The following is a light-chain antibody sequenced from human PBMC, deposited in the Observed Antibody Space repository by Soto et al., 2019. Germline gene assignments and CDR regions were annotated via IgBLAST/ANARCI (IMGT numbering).Light chain of an antibody. J-gene: IGKJ1*01. CDR1: QDISNY. CDR2: DAS. V-gene: IGKV1-33*01. Sequence: DIQMTQSPSSLSASVGDRVTITCQASQDISNYLNWYQQKPGKAPKLLIYDASNLETGVPSRFSGSGSGTDFTFTISSLQPEDIATYYCQQYDNSAWTFGQGTKVEIK. CDR3: QQYDNSAWT.